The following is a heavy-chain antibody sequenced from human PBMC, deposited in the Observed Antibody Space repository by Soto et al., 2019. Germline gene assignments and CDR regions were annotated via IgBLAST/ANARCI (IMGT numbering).Heavy chain of an antibody. CDR1: GDSISGNNW. V-gene: IGHV4-4*02. J-gene: IGHJ6*02. CDR3: AREGDYYGSGSYPRMDV. D-gene: IGHD3-10*01. Sequence: TSETLSLTCAVSGDSISGNNWWSWVRQSPGKGLEWIGEIYHTGKATYNPSLKTRVTISVDTSKNQFSLKLSSVTAADTAVYYCAREGDYYGSGSYPRMDVWGQGTTVTVSS. CDR2: IYHTGKA.